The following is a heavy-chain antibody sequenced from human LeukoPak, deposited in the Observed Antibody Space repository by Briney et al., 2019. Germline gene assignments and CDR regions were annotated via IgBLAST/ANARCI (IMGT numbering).Heavy chain of an antibody. J-gene: IGHJ4*02. D-gene: IGHD2-21*02. CDR1: GYRFSSYH. CDR2: INPSGGST. V-gene: IGHV1-46*01. CDR3: ASRVTANSVFDY. Sequence: ASVKVSCKASGYRFSSYHIHWVRQAPGQGLDWMGIINPSGGSTTYAQDFQGRVTMTRDMSTSTVYMELSSLRSEDTAIYYCASRVTANSVFDYWGQGTLVTVSS.